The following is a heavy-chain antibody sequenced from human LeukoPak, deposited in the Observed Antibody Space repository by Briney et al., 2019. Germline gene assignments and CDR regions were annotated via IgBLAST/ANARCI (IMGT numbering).Heavy chain of an antibody. CDR1: GFTFSSYA. CDR3: ASEPPSGWYNANWFDP. CDR2: ISYDGGNK. Sequence: GGSLRLSCAASGFTFSSYAMHWVRQAPGKGLEWVAVISYDGGNKYYADSVKGRFTISRDNSKNTLYLQMNSLRAEDTAVYYCASEPPSGWYNANWFDPWGQGTLVTVSS. J-gene: IGHJ5*02. V-gene: IGHV3-30-3*01. D-gene: IGHD6-19*01.